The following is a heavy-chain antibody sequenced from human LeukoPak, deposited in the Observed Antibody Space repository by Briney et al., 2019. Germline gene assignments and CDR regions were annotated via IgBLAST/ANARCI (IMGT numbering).Heavy chain of an antibody. Sequence: KPSETLSLTCTVSGGSISSYYWSWIRQPPGRGLEWIGNIYYSGSTNHNPSLKGRVTISLDTSKNQFSLKLSSVTAADTAVYYCARPLTSGFYRWYFDLWGRGALVTVSS. J-gene: IGHJ2*01. CDR2: IYYSGST. D-gene: IGHD2/OR15-2a*01. CDR3: ARPLTSGFYRWYFDL. CDR1: GGSISSYY. V-gene: IGHV4-59*01.